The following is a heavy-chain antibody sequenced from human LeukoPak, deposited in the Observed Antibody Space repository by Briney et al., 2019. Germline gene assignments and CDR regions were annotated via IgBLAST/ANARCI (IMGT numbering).Heavy chain of an antibody. D-gene: IGHD3-10*01. J-gene: IGHJ4*02. CDR3: ARHARIHRLGVDY. V-gene: IGHV4-59*08. CDR1: GGSISSYY. CDR2: IYYSGST. Sequence: SETLSLNCTVYGGSISSYYWSWIRQPPGKGREWIGYIYYSGSTNYNPPLKSRVTISVDTSKNQCSLKLSAVTAADTAVYYCARHARIHRLGVDYWGQGTLVTVSS.